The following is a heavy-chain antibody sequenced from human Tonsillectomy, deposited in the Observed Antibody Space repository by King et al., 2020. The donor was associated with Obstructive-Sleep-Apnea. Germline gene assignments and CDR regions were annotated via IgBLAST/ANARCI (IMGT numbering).Heavy chain of an antibody. J-gene: IGHJ4*02. Sequence: VQLVESGGGLVKPGGSVRLSCAASGFIFSTYTMNWVRQTPGKGLEWVASISSTSIYIYYADSLKGRFTISRDNAKNALYLQVNSLRVEDTAVYYRTRDSGRRWDFDYWGQGTLVTVSS. CDR2: ISSTSIYI. CDR1: GFIFSTYT. V-gene: IGHV3-21*01. CDR3: TRDSGRRWDFDY. D-gene: IGHD5-24*01.